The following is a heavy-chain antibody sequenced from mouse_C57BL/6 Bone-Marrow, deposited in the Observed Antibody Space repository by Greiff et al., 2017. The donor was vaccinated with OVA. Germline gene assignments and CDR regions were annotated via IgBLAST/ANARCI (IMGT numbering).Heavy chain of an antibody. V-gene: IGHV6-3*01. CDR1: GFTFSNYW. J-gene: IGHJ3*01. CDR2: IRLKSDNYAT. CDR3: TVVAY. Sequence: EVQGVESGGGLVQPGGSMKLSCVASGFTFSNYWMNWVRQSPEKGLEWVAQIRLKSDNYATHYAESVKGRFTISRDDSKSSVYLQMNNLRAEDTGIYYCTVVAYWGQGTLVTVSA.